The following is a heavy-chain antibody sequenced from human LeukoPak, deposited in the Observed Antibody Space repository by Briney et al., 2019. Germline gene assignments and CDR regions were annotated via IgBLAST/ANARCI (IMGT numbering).Heavy chain of an antibody. D-gene: IGHD1-26*01. J-gene: IGHJ3*02. CDR2: IYYSGST. V-gene: IGHV4-59*11. CDR1: GGAFRDHQ. Sequence: SETLSLTCAVYGGAFRDHQWSWIRQPPGKGLEWIGYIYYSGSTNYNPSLKSRATISVDTSKNQFSLKLSSVTAADTTVYYCARDVSYGGAFDIWGQGTMVTVSS. CDR3: ARDVSYGGAFDI.